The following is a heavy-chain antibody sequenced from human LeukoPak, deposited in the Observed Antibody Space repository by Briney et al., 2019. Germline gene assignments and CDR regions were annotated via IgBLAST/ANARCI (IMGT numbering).Heavy chain of an antibody. CDR1: GFTFSNLP. CDR2: IQDDGATT. D-gene: IGHD3-22*01. Sequence: GGSLRLSCAASGFTFSNLPMHWVRQAPGKGLEWVALIQDDGATTNYVDSVRGRFTISRDNSKSTVYLQMYSLKPDDTAVYYCATQSITLVVVISPFDYWGQGTLVTVSS. CDR3: ATQSITLVVVISPFDY. V-gene: IGHV3-30*02. J-gene: IGHJ4*02.